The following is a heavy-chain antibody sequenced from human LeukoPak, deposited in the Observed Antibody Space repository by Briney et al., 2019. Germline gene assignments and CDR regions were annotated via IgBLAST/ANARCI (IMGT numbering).Heavy chain of an antibody. Sequence: PSETLSLTCTVFGGSISSYYWSWIRQPPGKGLEWIGYIYYSGSTNYNPSLKSRVTISVDTSKNQFSLKLSSVTAADTAVYYCARGLRSTYSYYFDYWGQGTLVTVSS. CDR2: IYYSGST. CDR3: ARGLRSTYSYYFDY. J-gene: IGHJ4*02. D-gene: IGHD6-13*01. V-gene: IGHV4-59*12. CDR1: GGSISSYY.